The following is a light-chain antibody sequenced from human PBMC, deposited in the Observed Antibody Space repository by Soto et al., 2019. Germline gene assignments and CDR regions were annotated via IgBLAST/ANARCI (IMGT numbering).Light chain of an antibody. CDR2: EVS. CDR1: SSDDGGYNH. CDR3: SSYTSSSTQYV. J-gene: IGLJ1*01. Sequence: QSALPQPASVSGSPGQSITISCTGTSSDDGGYNHVSWYQQHPGKAPKVMIYEVSNRPSGVSNRFSGSKSGNTASLTISGLQAEDEADYYCSSYTSSSTQYVFGTGTKLTVL. V-gene: IGLV2-14*01.